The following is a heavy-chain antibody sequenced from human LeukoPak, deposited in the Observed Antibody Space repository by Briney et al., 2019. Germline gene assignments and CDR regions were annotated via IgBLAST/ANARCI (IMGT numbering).Heavy chain of an antibody. Sequence: GGSLRLSCAAFGFSFSAYWMHWIRQAPGKGLVWVSRIHSDGSATSYADSVKGRVTISRDNSKNTLYLQLNSLRAEDTAVYYCARRYCSSCPTGHAFDLWGQGTMVTVSS. D-gene: IGHD2-15*01. V-gene: IGHV3-74*01. CDR3: ARRYCSSCPTGHAFDL. J-gene: IGHJ3*01. CDR2: IHSDGSAT. CDR1: GFSFSAYW.